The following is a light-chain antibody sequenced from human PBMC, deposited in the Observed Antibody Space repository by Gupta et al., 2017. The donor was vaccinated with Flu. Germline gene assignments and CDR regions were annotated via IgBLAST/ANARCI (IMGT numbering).Light chain of an antibody. V-gene: IGKV3-15*01. CDR1: QSVSSN. Sequence: ELVMTQSPATLSVSPGERATLSCRASQSVSSNLAWYQQKPGQAPRLLIYGASTRATGIPARVSGSGSGTEFTLTISRLQSEDVAVYYCQQYKNWPPEYTFGQGTKLEIK. CDR2: GAS. J-gene: IGKJ2*01. CDR3: QQYKNWPPEYT.